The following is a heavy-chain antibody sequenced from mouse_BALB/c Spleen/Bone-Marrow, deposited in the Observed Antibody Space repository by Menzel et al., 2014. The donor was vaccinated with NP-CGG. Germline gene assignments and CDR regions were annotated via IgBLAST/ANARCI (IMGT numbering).Heavy chain of an antibody. D-gene: IGHD1-2*01. CDR3: SRSTATFDY. CDR1: GYAFSAYW. Sequence: VMLVESGAELVRPGSSVKISCKASGYAFSAYWMNWVKQRPGQGLEWIGQIYLGDGDTNYNGKFKGKATLTADKSSSTAYMQLSSLTSEDSAVYFCSRSTATFDYWGQGTTLTVSS. CDR2: IYLGDGDT. J-gene: IGHJ2*01. V-gene: IGHV1-80*01.